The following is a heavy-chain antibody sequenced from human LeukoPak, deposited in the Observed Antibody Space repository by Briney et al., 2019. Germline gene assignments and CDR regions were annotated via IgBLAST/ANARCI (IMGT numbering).Heavy chain of an antibody. CDR3: ASTGYSSSWRPFDY. V-gene: IGHV4-34*01. D-gene: IGHD6-13*01. Sequence: SETLSLTCAVSGVSISSGGYSWSWIRQPPGKGLEWIGEINHSGSTSYNPSLKSRVTISVDTSKNQFSLKLSSVTAADTAVYYCASTGYSSSWRPFDYWGQGTLVTVSS. CDR2: INHSGST. J-gene: IGHJ4*02. CDR1: GVSISSGGYS.